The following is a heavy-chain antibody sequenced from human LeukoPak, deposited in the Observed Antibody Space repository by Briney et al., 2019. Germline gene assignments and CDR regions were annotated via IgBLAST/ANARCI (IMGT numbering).Heavy chain of an antibody. J-gene: IGHJ3*02. CDR2: INSDGRGI. D-gene: IGHD1-26*01. CDR1: GFTFSNYW. Sequence: PGGSLRLSCAASGFTFSNYWMHWVRQAPEKGLVRVSRINSDGRGIIYADSVKGRFTISRDNAKNTLYLQMNSLRVEDTAVYYCARGGSPPEALGDALNIWGQGTMVTVSS. V-gene: IGHV3-74*01. CDR3: ARGGSPPEALGDALNI.